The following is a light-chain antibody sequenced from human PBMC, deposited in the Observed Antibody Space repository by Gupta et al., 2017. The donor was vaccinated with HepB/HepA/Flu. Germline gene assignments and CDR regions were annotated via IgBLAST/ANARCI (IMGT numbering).Light chain of an antibody. CDR2: SNN. J-gene: IGLJ3*02. Sequence: SVLTQPPSPSGPPGQRVTLSCSGSSSNIGSSAADWYQQLPGTAPKLLIYSNNQRTSGVPERFSGSKYGTSASLAISGLQSEDESDYYCAAWDDSRNGGVFGGGTKLTVL. CDR3: AAWDDSRNGGV. CDR1: SSNIGSSA. V-gene: IGLV1-44*01.